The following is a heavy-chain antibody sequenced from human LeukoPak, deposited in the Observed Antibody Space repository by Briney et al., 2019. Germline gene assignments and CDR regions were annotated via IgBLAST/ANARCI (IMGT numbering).Heavy chain of an antibody. D-gene: IGHD6-19*01. CDR2: INHSEST. CDR3: ARGKKRLFDY. Sequence: PSETLSLTCAVYGGSFSGYYWSWIRQPPGKGLEWIGEINHSESTNYNPSLKSRVTISVDTSKNQFSLKLSSVTAADTAVYYCARGKKRLFDYWGQGTLVTVSS. J-gene: IGHJ4*02. V-gene: IGHV4-34*01. CDR1: GGSFSGYY.